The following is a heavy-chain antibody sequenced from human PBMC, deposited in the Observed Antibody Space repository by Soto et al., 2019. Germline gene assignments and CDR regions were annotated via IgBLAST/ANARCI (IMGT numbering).Heavy chain of an antibody. CDR3: AKTNVLRFLEWFYPDY. D-gene: IGHD3-3*01. J-gene: IGHJ4*02. CDR2: ISYDGSNK. CDR1: GFTFSSYG. V-gene: IGHV3-30*18. Sequence: PGGSLRLSCAASGFTFSSYGMHWVRQAPGKGLEWVAVISYDGSNKYYADSVKGRFTISRDNSKNTLYLQMNSLRAEDTAVYYCAKTNVLRFLEWFYPDYWGQGTLVTVSS.